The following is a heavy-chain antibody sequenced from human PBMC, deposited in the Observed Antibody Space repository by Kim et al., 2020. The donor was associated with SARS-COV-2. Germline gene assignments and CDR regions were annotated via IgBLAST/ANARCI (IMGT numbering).Heavy chain of an antibody. CDR1: GFTFSSYS. J-gene: IGHJ4*02. V-gene: IGHV3-48*02. CDR3: ARDRTLTAINYFDY. CDR2: IVSSSTI. D-gene: IGHD2-21*02. Sequence: GGSLRLSCAASGFTFSSYSMNWVRQAPGKGLEWVSYIVSSSTIYYADSVKGRFTISRDNAKNSLYLQMTSLRDEDTAVYYCARDRTLTAINYFDYWGQGT.